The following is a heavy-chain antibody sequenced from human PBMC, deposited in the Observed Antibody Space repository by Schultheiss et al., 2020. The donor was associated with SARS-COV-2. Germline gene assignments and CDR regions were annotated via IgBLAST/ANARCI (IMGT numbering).Heavy chain of an antibody. V-gene: IGHV3-23*01. Sequence: GGSLRLSCAASGFTFSSYAMSWVRQAPGKGLEWVSAISGSGGSTYYADSVKGRFTISRDNSKNTLYPQMNSLRAEDTAVYYCARGEYYDSSGYSVVESAYYYGMDVWGQGTTVTVSS. CDR2: ISGSGGST. J-gene: IGHJ6*02. CDR1: GFTFSSYA. D-gene: IGHD3-22*01. CDR3: ARGEYYDSSGYSVVESAYYYGMDV.